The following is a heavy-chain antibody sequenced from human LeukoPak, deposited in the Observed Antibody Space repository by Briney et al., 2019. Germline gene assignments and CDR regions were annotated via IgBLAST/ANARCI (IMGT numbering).Heavy chain of an antibody. CDR3: ARDPSNSSGWYIFFDF. Sequence: ASVKVSCKASGYTFTRYGITWVRQAPGQGLEWMGWISTYNGDTKYAQKLQGRVTMTRDTSTNTAYMELRSLRSDDTAVYYCARDPSNSSGWYIFFDFWGRGTLVAVSS. CDR1: GYTFTRYG. D-gene: IGHD6-19*01. CDR2: ISTYNGDT. J-gene: IGHJ4*02. V-gene: IGHV1-18*01.